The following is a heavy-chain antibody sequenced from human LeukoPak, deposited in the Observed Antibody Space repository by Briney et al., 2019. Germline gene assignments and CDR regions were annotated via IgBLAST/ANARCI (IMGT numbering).Heavy chain of an antibody. CDR2: IKQDGSEK. Sequence: GGSLRLSCAASGFTFSSYWMSWVRQAPGKGLEWVANIKQDGSEKYYVDSVKGRFTISRDNAKNSLYLQMRAEDTAVYYCARGSRFGVVERDAFDIWGQGTMVTVSS. V-gene: IGHV3-7*01. J-gene: IGHJ3*02. CDR3: ARGSRFGVVERDAFDI. D-gene: IGHD3-3*01. CDR1: GFTFSSYW.